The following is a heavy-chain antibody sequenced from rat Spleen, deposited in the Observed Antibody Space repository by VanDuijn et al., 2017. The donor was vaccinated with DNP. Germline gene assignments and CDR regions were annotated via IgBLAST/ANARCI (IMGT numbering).Heavy chain of an antibody. Sequence: EVQLVESGGGLVQPGRSLKLSCAASGFTFSNYGMHWIRQAPTKGLEWVASIKTGGGSTYYPDSVKGRFTISRDDAKNTLYLQMESLRSEDTATYYCAKYYRYRYNLKRFDYWGQGVMVTVSS. CDR1: GFTFSNYG. CDR3: AKYYRYRYNLKRFDY. CDR2: IKTGGGST. V-gene: IGHV5-19*01. J-gene: IGHJ2*01. D-gene: IGHD1-5*01.